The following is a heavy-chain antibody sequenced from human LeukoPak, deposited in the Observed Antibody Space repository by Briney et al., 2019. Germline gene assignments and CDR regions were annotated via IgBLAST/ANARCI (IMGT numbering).Heavy chain of an antibody. J-gene: IGHJ4*02. CDR3: ARRDSGFEFFDA. Sequence: GESLEIPCKGSGYSFTNYWIGRGRQMAGQGLEWMGIIYPGDSDTRYSPSFQGQVTISADKSISTAYLQWSSLKASDTAMYFCARRDSGFEFFDAWGQETLVTVSS. CDR1: GYSFTNYW. D-gene: IGHD5-12*01. V-gene: IGHV5-51*01. CDR2: IYPGDSDT.